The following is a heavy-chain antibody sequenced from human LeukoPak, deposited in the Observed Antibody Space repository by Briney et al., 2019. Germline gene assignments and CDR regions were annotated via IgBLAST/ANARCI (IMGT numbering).Heavy chain of an antibody. Sequence: GGSLRLSCAASGFTFSSYGMHWVRQAPGKGLEWVAFIRYDGSNKYYADSVKGRFTISRDNSKNTLYLQMNSLRAEDTAVYYCAKDRDIVVVPAAIGYWGQGTLVTVSS. CDR3: AKDRDIVVVPAAIGY. D-gene: IGHD2-2*01. CDR2: IRYDGSNK. CDR1: GFTFSSYG. J-gene: IGHJ4*02. V-gene: IGHV3-30*02.